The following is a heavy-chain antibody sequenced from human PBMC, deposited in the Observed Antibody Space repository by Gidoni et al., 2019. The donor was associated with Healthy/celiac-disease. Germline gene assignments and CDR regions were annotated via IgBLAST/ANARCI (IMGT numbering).Heavy chain of an antibody. CDR3: ARVRYFDWLLPGYYFDY. CDR2: IYPGDSDT. Sequence: EVQLVQSGAEVKKPGESLKISCKGSGYSFTSYWIGWVRQMPGKGLEWMGIIYPGDSDTRYSPSFQGQVTISADKSISTAYLQWSSLKASDTAMYYCARVRYFDWLLPGYYFDYWGQGTLVTVSS. J-gene: IGHJ4*02. D-gene: IGHD3-9*01. V-gene: IGHV5-51*03. CDR1: GYSFTSYW.